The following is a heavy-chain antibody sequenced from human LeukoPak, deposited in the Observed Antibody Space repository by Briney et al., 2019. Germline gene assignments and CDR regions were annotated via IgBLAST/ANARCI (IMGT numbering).Heavy chain of an antibody. CDR2: IKSNTDGGTA. CDR1: GFTFNNAW. Sequence: GGSLRLSCAASGFTFNNAWMSWVRQAPGKGLEWVGQIKSNTDGGTADHAGPVKGRFTISRDDSKNTLYLQMNSLKIEDTAVYYCTRDWAGIGDYWGQGTLVTASS. J-gene: IGHJ4*02. CDR3: TRDWAGIGDY. V-gene: IGHV3-15*01. D-gene: IGHD6-13*01.